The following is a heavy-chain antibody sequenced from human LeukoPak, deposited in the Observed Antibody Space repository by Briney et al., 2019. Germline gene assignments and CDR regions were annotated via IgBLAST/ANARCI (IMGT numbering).Heavy chain of an antibody. V-gene: IGHV4-59*12. D-gene: IGHD3-10*01. CDR3: ARVGGEVRFDY. CDR2: IYYSGST. J-gene: IGHJ4*02. Sequence: SETLSLTYTVSGVSISSYYWSWIRQPPGKGLEWIGYIYYSGSTNYNPSLKSRATISVDTSKNQFSLKLSSVTAADTAVYYCARVGGEVRFDYWGQGTLVTVSS. CDR1: GVSISSYY.